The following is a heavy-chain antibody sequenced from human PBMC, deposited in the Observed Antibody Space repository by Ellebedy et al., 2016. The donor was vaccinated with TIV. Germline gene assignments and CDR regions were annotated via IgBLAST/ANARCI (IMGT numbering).Heavy chain of an antibody. CDR3: ARPITYYDSSGYVYYYYYGMDV. Sequence: GESLKISCAASGFTFSSYAMSWVRQAPGKGLEWVSSISSSSSYIYYADSVKGRFTISRDNAKNSLYLQMNSLRAEDTAVYYCARPITYYDSSGYVYYYYYGMDVWGQGTTVTVSS. CDR2: ISSSSSYI. D-gene: IGHD3-22*01. CDR1: GFTFSSYA. J-gene: IGHJ6*02. V-gene: IGHV3-21*01.